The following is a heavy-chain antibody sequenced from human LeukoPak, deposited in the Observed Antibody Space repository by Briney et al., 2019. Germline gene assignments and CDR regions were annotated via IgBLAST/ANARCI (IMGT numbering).Heavy chain of an antibody. CDR3: AKLSAVVITIAWFDP. CDR2: ISGSGGST. J-gene: IGHJ5*02. CDR1: GFTFSSYR. V-gene: IGHV3-23*01. D-gene: IGHD3-22*01. Sequence: PGGSLRLSCAAPGFTFSSYRMNWVRQAPGKGLEWVSAISGSGGSTYYADSVKGRFTISRDNSKNTLYLQMNSLRAEDTAVYYCAKLSAVVITIAWFDPWGQGTLVTVSS.